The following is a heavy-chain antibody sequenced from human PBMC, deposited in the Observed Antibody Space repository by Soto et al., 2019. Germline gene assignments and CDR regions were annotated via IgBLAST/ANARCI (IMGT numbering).Heavy chain of an antibody. J-gene: IGHJ4*02. D-gene: IGHD6-19*01. CDR3: ARSQQWLVSHFDY. CDR1: GFTFSSYA. CDR2: ISSHGSST. V-gene: IGHV3-64*01. Sequence: EVQLVESGGGLVQPGGSLRLSCAASGFTFSSYAMNWVRQAPGKGLEYVSVISSHGSSTYYANSVKGRFTISRDNSKSTVYLQMGSLRVEDMAVYYCARSQQWLVSHFDYWGQGTLVTVSS.